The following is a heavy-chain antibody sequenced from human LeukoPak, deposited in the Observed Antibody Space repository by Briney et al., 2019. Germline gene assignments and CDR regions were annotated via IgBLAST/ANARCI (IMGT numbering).Heavy chain of an antibody. CDR3: ARGGPMDADY. Sequence: ASVKVSCKVSGYTLTELSMHWVRQAPGKGLEWMGGFDPEDGETIYAQKFQGRVTMTTDTSTSTAYMELRSLRSDDTAVYYCARGGPMDADYWGQGTLVTVSS. CDR1: GYTLTELS. CDR2: FDPEDGET. D-gene: IGHD3-10*01. V-gene: IGHV1-24*01. J-gene: IGHJ4*02.